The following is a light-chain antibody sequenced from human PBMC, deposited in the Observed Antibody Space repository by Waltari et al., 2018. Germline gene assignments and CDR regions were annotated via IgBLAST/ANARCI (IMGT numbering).Light chain of an antibody. Sequence: QSALTQPRSGSGSPGQPVTISCTGTSSDVGGSNYVSWYQQHPGKAPNLMIYDVTKRPSGVPDRFSGSKSGSTASLTISGLQAEDEADYYCCSYADTYTVLFGGGTKLTVL. J-gene: IGLJ2*01. V-gene: IGLV2-11*01. CDR2: DVT. CDR3: CSYADTYTVL. CDR1: SSDVGGSNY.